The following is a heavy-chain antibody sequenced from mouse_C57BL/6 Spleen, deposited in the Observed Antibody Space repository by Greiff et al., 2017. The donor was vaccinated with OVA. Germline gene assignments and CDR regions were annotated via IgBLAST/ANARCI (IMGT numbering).Heavy chain of an antibody. CDR1: GYTFTSYW. J-gene: IGHJ3*01. V-gene: IGHV1-64*01. D-gene: IGHD3-2*02. Sequence: QVQLQQPGAELVKPGASVKLSCKASGYTFTSYWMHWVKQRPGQGLEWIGMIHPNSGSTNYNEKFKSKATLTVDKSSSTAYMQLSSLTSEDSAVYYGARPSSGYLAWFAYWGQGTLVTVSA. CDR3: ARPSSGYLAWFAY. CDR2: IHPNSGST.